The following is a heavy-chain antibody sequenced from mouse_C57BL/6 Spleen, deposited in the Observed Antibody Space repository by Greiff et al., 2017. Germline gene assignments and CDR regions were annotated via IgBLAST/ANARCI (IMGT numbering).Heavy chain of an antibody. D-gene: IGHD2-5*01. J-gene: IGHJ4*01. Sequence: QVQLQQPGAELVMPGASVKLSCKASGYTFTSYWMHWVKQRPGQGLEWIGEIDPSDSYTNYNQKFKGKSTLTVDKSSSTAYMQRSSLTSEDSAVYYCATRYYSNYVGDAMDYWGQGTSVTVSS. CDR3: ATRYYSNYVGDAMDY. CDR2: IDPSDSYT. V-gene: IGHV1-69*01. CDR1: GYTFTSYW.